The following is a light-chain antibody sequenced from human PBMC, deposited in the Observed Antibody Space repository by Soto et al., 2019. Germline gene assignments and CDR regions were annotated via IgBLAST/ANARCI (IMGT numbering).Light chain of an antibody. Sequence: DIVLTQSPGTLSLSPGDRATLSCRTSRFVSNYYVAWYQQRPGQAPRLLIYAASSSAPDIPDRFSGSGSGTDFTLTISRLEPEDFAVYYCQHYADSPPVFTFGPGTKVEI. CDR2: AAS. CDR3: QHYADSPPVFT. V-gene: IGKV3-20*01. CDR1: RFVSNYY. J-gene: IGKJ3*01.